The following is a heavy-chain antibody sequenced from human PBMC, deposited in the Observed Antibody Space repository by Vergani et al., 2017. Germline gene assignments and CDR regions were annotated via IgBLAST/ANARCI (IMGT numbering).Heavy chain of an antibody. CDR3: AKEEYSNNHYYFDY. CDR1: GFTFSSYA. D-gene: IGHD4-11*01. J-gene: IGHJ4*02. V-gene: IGHV3-33*06. Sequence: QVQLVESGGGVVQPGRSLRLSCAASGFTFSSYAMHWVRQAPGKGLEWVAVIWYDGSNKYYADSVKGRFTISRDNSKNTLYLQMNSLRAEDTAVYYCAKEEYSNNHYYFDYWGQGTLVTVSS. CDR2: IWYDGSNK.